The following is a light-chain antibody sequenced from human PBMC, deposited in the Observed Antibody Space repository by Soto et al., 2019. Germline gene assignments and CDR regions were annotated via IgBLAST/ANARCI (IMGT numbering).Light chain of an antibody. CDR2: VAS. V-gene: IGKV1-12*01. J-gene: IGKJ2*01. CDR1: QAINGW. CDR3: QQAFRFPLT. Sequence: DIQMTQSPPSVSASVGDRVTITCRASQAINGWLSWYQQKPGKAPQLLISVASRLESGVPSRFSGRGSGTKFSLTITRLQPEDFATYYCQQAFRFPLTFGQRTKLAI.